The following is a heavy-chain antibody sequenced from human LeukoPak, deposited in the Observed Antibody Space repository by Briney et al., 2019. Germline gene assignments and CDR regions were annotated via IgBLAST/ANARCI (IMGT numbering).Heavy chain of an antibody. J-gene: IGHJ4*02. CDR1: GFTFSNAL. D-gene: IGHD2-2*01. V-gene: IGHV3-15*01. Sequence: GGSLRLSCAASGFTFSNALMSWGRQAPGKGLEGGGRFKSKTYGGTTDYAAPVKGRFTISRDDSKNTLYLQMNSLKTEDTAVYYCTRQRSKGYCSSTSCSNFFDYWGQGTLVTVSS. CDR3: TRQRSKGYCSSTSCSNFFDY. CDR2: FKSKTYGGTT.